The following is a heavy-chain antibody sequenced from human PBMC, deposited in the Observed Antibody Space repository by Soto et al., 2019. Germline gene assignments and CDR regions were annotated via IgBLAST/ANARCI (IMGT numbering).Heavy chain of an antibody. CDR1: GGTFSSYT. Sequence: QVQLVQSGAEVKKPGSSVKVSCKASGGTFSSYTISWVRQAPGQGLEWMGRIIPILGIANYAQKFQGRVTITVDNFTTTAYMELSSLRSEDRAVYYCAREGVYDDYYFDYWGQGTLVTVSS. V-gene: IGHV1-69*08. D-gene: IGHD5-12*01. CDR3: AREGVYDDYYFDY. CDR2: IIPILGIA. J-gene: IGHJ4*02.